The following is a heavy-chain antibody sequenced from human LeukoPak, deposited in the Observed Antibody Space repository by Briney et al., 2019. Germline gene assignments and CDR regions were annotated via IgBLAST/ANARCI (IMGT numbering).Heavy chain of an antibody. CDR2: INSDGSYT. CDR1: GFTFSSYW. V-gene: IGHV3-74*01. CDR3: ATDILTGSSSYYYAMDV. D-gene: IGHD3-9*01. Sequence: SGGSLRLSCAASGFTFSSYWMHWVRQAPGKGLVWVSRINSDGSYTDYADSVKGRFTISRDNAKNTLYLQMNSLRAEDTAVYYCATDILTGSSSYYYAMDVWGQGTTVTVSS. J-gene: IGHJ6*02.